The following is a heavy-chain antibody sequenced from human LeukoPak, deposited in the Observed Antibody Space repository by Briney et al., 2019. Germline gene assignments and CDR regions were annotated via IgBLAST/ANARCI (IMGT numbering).Heavy chain of an antibody. Sequence: SETLSLTCTVSGGSISSYFWSWIRQPPGKGLEGIGYIYYSGSTNYNPSLKSRVTISVDTSKNQFSLQLSSVTAADTAVYYCAREDPPGAFDIWGQGTMVTVSS. J-gene: IGHJ3*02. CDR2: IYYSGST. CDR1: GGSISSYF. CDR3: AREDPPGAFDI. D-gene: IGHD7-27*01. V-gene: IGHV4-59*01.